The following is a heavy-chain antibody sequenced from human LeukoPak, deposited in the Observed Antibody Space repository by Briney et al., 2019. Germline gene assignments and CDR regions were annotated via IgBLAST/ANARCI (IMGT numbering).Heavy chain of an antibody. Sequence: GGSLRLSCAASGFTFSSYSMNWVRQAPGKGLEWVSSISSSSSYIYYADSVKGRFTISRDNAKNSLYLQMNSLTAEDTAVHYCVRSYHPGGWFDPWGQGTLVTVSS. D-gene: IGHD2-21*01. CDR1: GFTFSSYS. CDR2: ISSSSSYI. J-gene: IGHJ5*02. CDR3: VRSYHPGGWFDP. V-gene: IGHV3-21*01.